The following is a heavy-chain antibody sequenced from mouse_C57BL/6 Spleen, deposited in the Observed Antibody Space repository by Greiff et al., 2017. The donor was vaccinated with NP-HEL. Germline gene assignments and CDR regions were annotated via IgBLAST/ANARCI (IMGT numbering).Heavy chain of an antibody. Sequence: VQLQQSGPELVKPGASVKISCKASGYAFSSSWMNWVKQRPGKGLEWIGRIYPGDGDSNYNGKFKGKATLTADKSSSTAYMQLSSLTSEDSAVYFCARRTWFLDYWGQGTTLTVSS. CDR1: GYAFSSSW. CDR2: IYPGDGDS. J-gene: IGHJ2*01. D-gene: IGHD1-1*02. CDR3: ARRTWFLDY. V-gene: IGHV1-82*01.